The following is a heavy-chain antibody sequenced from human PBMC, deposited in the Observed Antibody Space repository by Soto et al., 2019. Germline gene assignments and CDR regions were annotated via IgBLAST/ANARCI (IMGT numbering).Heavy chain of an antibody. Sequence: EVQLVESGGSLVQPGGSLRLSCAASGFTFSDHYMDWVRQAPGKGLEWVARSRNKAKSYTTVYAASVKDRFTISRDESKNSLYLEMSSLKAEDTAVYCCVRGYHSFDVWGRGTMVTVSS. CDR1: GFTFSDHY. V-gene: IGHV3-72*01. D-gene: IGHD1-1*01. J-gene: IGHJ3*01. CDR2: SRNKAKSYTT. CDR3: VRGYHSFDV.